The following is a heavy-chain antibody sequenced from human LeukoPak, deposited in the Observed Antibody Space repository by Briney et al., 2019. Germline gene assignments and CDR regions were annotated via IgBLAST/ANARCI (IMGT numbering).Heavy chain of an antibody. Sequence: GGSLRLSCAASGFTFSTYSMTWVRQAPGGGLECVSPITSSAYIYYADSVKGRFTISRDGAKNSLYLQMNSLRAEDAAVYYCVTNLKWGVNYDFYYMDVWGKGTTVTVSS. CDR3: VTNLKWGVNYDFYYMDV. V-gene: IGHV3-21*01. CDR2: ITSSAYI. J-gene: IGHJ6*03. D-gene: IGHD1-26*01. CDR1: GFTFSTYS.